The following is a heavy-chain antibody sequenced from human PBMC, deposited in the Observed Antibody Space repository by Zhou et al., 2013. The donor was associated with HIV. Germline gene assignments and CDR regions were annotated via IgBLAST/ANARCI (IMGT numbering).Heavy chain of an antibody. V-gene: IGHV1-46*01. CDR2: INPTTGKI. CDR3: ARESNASGRGRSMDH. CDR1: GYTFTNYY. Sequence: QVQLVQSESETLRPGATAKVSCKTSGYTFTNYYMSWLRQAPGQGLELMAMINPTTGKIMFAQKFQARLIVTRDTSTSTVHMFLSGLRFDDTATYYCARESNASGRGRSMDHWVEGTRVIVS. D-gene: IGHD3-16*01. J-gene: IGHJ4*02.